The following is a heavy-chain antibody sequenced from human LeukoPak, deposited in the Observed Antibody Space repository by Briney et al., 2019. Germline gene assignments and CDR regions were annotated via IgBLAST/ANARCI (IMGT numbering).Heavy chain of an antibody. Sequence: PGGSLRLSCAASGFTFSDYYMSWIRQAPGKGLEWVSYISSSGSTIYYADSVKGRFTISRDNAKNSLYLQMNSLRAEDTAVYYCARRKLPTLSYSSGWHAVASDAFDIWGQGTMVTVSS. CDR1: GFTFSDYY. CDR3: ARRKLPTLSYSSGWHAVASDAFDI. J-gene: IGHJ3*02. D-gene: IGHD6-19*01. CDR2: ISSSGSTI. V-gene: IGHV3-11*04.